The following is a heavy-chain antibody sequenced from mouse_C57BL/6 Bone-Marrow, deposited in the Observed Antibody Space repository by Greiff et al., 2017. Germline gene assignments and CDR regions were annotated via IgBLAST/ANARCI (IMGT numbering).Heavy chain of an antibody. CDR1: GFTFSSYA. CDR3: TRDPVWSYAMDY. CDR2: ISSGGDYI. J-gene: IGHJ4*01. V-gene: IGHV5-9-1*02. Sequence: DVMLVESGEGLVKPGGSLKLSCAASGFTFSSYAMSWVRQTPEKRLEWVAYISSGGDYIYYADTVKGRFTISRDNARNTLYLQMSSLKSEDTAMYYCTRDPVWSYAMDYWGQGTSVTVSS. D-gene: IGHD2-10*02.